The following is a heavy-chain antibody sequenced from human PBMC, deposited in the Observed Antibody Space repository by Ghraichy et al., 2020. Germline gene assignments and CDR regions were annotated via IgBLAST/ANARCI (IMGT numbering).Heavy chain of an antibody. D-gene: IGHD4-17*01. Sequence: SETLSLTCTVSGGSISSSSYYWGWIRQPPGKGLEWIGSIYYSGSTYYNPSLKSRVTISVDTSKNQFSLKLSSVTAADTAVYYCASWPYGDPGNWCDPWGQGTLVTVSS. V-gene: IGHV4-39*01. CDR1: GGSISSSSYY. J-gene: IGHJ5*02. CDR3: ASWPYGDPGNWCDP. CDR2: IYYSGST.